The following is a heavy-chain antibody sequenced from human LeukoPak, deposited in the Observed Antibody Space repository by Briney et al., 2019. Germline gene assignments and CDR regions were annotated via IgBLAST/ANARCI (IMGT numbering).Heavy chain of an antibody. CDR1: GYTFTSYG. CDR3: ARGLPPRRNYDSSGYYSYYFDY. V-gene: IGHV1-18*01. Sequence: ASVKVSCKASGYTFTSYGISWVRQAPGQGLEWMGWISGYNGHTKYAQKFQGRVAMTTDTSTSTAYMELRSLTSDDTAVFYCARGLPPRRNYDSSGYYSYYFDYWGQGTLVTVSS. CDR2: ISGYNGHT. D-gene: IGHD3-22*01. J-gene: IGHJ4*02.